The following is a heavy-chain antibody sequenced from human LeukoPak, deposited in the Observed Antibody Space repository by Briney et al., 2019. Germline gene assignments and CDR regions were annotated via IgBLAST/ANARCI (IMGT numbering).Heavy chain of an antibody. Sequence: GGSLRLSCAASGFTVSSNYMSWVRQAPGKGLEWVSVIYSGGSTYYADFVKGRFTISRDNSKNTLYLQMNSLRAEDTAVYYCARVQTVDGYYYYDMDVWGQGTTVTVSS. V-gene: IGHV3-53*01. CDR3: ARVQTVDGYYYYDMDV. CDR2: IYSGGST. D-gene: IGHD2-8*01. CDR1: GFTVSSNY. J-gene: IGHJ6*02.